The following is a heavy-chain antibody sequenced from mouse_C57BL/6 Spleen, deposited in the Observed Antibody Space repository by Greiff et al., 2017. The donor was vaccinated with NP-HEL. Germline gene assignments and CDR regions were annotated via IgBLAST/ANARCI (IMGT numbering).Heavy chain of an antibody. V-gene: IGHV1-64*01. J-gene: IGHJ2*01. D-gene: IGHD1-1*02. CDR1: GYTFTSYW. CDR3: GRRGWEGGYFDY. CDR2: IHPNSGST. Sequence: QVQLQQPGAELVKPGASVKLSCKASGYTFTSYWMHWVKQRPGQGLEWIGMIHPNSGSTNYNEKFKSKATLTVDKSSSTAYMQLSSLTSEDSAVYCCGRRGWEGGYFDYWGQGTTLTVSS.